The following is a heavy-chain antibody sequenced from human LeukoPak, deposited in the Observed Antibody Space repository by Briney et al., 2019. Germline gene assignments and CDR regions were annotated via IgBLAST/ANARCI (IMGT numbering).Heavy chain of an antibody. CDR3: ARVLHTRTYDSSTYSGS. Sequence: GGSLRLSCAASGFTFSSYSMNWVRQAPGKGLEWVSYISSSSTTIYYADSVKGRFTISRDNAKNSLYLQMNSLRAEDRAVYYCARVLHTRTYDSSTYSGSWGQGTLVPVSP. V-gene: IGHV3-48*01. D-gene: IGHD3-22*01. CDR2: ISSSSTTI. CDR1: GFTFSSYS. J-gene: IGHJ5*02.